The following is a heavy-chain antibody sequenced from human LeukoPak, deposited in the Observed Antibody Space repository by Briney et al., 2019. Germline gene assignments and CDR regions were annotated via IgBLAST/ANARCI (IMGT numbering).Heavy chain of an antibody. D-gene: IGHD2-21*02. CDR1: GFTFSSYS. Sequence: GGSLRLSCAASGFTFSSYSMNWVRQAPGKGLEWVSSIISSSSYIYYADSVKGRFTISRDNAKNSLYLQMNSLRAEDTAVYYCATLPSAYCGGDCPTNFDYWGQGTLVTVSS. V-gene: IGHV3-21*01. CDR2: IISSSSYI. J-gene: IGHJ4*02. CDR3: ATLPSAYCGGDCPTNFDY.